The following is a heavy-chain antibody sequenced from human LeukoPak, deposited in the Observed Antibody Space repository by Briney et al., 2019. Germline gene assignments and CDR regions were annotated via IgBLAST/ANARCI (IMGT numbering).Heavy chain of an antibody. J-gene: IGHJ4*02. D-gene: IGHD3-10*01. CDR1: GFTFSSYA. Sequence: GRTLRLSCAASGFTFSSYAMHWVRQAPGKGLEWVAVISYDGSNKYYADSVKGRFTISRDNSKNTLYLQMNSLRAEDTAVYYCARAPESPVLLWFGEPHQFDYWGQGTLVTVSS. CDR2: ISYDGSNK. CDR3: ARAPESPVLLWFGEPHQFDY. V-gene: IGHV3-30*04.